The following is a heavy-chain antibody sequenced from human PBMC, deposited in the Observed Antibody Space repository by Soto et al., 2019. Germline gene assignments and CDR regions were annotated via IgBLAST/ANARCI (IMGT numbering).Heavy chain of an antibody. CDR2: INKNGFTI. D-gene: IGHD6-19*01. V-gene: IGHV3-48*02. Sequence: VGSLRLSCAVSGFTLTTYSMNWVRQAPGKGLEWISFINKNGFTIYYADSVKGRFTISRDYAKNSPYLQMDSLRHEDTAVYYCARGAVTGTSLFDYWGLGTLVTVSS. J-gene: IGHJ4*02. CDR1: GFTLTTYS. CDR3: ARGAVTGTSLFDY.